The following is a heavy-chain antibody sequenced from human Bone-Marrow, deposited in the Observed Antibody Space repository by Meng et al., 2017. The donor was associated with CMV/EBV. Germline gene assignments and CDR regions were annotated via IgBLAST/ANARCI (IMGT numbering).Heavy chain of an antibody. CDR3: ARERKDSSGWYSYYGMEV. D-gene: IGHD6-19*01. Sequence: SETLSLTCAVYGGSFSGYYWSWIRQPPGKGLEWIGEINHSGSTNYNPSLKSRVTISVDTSKNQFSLKLSSVTAADTAVYYCARERKDSSGWYSYYGMEVWGQGTTVTVSS. CDR1: GGSFSGYY. J-gene: IGHJ6*02. CDR2: INHSGST. V-gene: IGHV4-34*01.